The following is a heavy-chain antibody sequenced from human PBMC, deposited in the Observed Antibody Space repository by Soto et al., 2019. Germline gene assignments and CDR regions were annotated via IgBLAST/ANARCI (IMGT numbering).Heavy chain of an antibody. Sequence: ASVKVSCKASGGTFSSYTISWVRQAPGQGLEWMGRIIPILGIANYAQKFQGRVTITADKSTSTAYMELSSLRSEDTAVYYCARGGGDKATEAGFAFDIWGQGTMVTVSS. CDR2: IIPILGIA. D-gene: IGHD2-21*01. CDR3: ARGGGDKATEAGFAFDI. CDR1: GGTFSSYT. V-gene: IGHV1-69*02. J-gene: IGHJ3*02.